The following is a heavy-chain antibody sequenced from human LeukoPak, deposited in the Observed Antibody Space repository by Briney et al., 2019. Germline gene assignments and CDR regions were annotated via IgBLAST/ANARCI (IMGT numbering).Heavy chain of an antibody. V-gene: IGHV1-2*02. CDR3: AREAVYSSSWSYYYYMDV. CDR2: INPNSGGT. CDR1: GYTFTGYY. D-gene: IGHD6-13*01. Sequence: ASVKVSCKASGYTFTGYYMHWVRQAPGQGLEWMGWINPNSGGTNYAQKFQGRVTMTRDTSISTAYMELSRLRSDDTAVYYCAREAVYSSSWSYYYYMDVWGKGTTVTISS. J-gene: IGHJ6*03.